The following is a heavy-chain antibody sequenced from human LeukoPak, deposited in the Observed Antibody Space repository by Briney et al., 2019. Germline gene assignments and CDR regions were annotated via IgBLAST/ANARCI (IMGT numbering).Heavy chain of an antibody. CDR1: GYTFTSYG. J-gene: IGHJ5*02. V-gene: IGHV1-18*01. CDR3: ARTAIGENWFDP. D-gene: IGHD2-21*02. CDR2: ISAYNGNT. Sequence: ASVKVSCKASGYTFTSYGISWVRQAPGQGLEWMRWISAYNGNTNYAQKLQGRVTMTTDTSTSTAYMELRSLRSDDTAVYYCARTAIGENWFDPWGQGTLVTVSS.